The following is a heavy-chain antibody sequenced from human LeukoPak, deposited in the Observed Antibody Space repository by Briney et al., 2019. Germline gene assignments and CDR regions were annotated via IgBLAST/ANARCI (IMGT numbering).Heavy chain of an antibody. CDR2: LYSGGST. CDR3: ARNLDYGGNSGGDWFDP. D-gene: IGHD4-23*01. Sequence: GRSLRLSCAASGFTVSSNYMSWVRQAPGKGLEWVSVLYSGGSTYYADSVKGRFTISRDNSKNTLYLQMNSLRAEDTAVYYCARNLDYGGNSGGDWFDPWGQGTLVTVSS. V-gene: IGHV3-66*01. J-gene: IGHJ5*02. CDR1: GFTVSSNY.